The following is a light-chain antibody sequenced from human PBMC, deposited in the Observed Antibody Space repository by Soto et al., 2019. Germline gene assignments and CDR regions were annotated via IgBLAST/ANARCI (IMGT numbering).Light chain of an antibody. Sequence: DIQMTQSPSILSASVGDRVTITCRVSQSISSWLAWYQQKPGKVPKLLIYDASSLESGVPSRFSGSGSGTEFTLTISSLQPDDFATYYCQQYNSYSWTFGQGTKVEIK. J-gene: IGKJ1*01. CDR1: QSISSW. CDR2: DAS. CDR3: QQYNSYSWT. V-gene: IGKV1-5*01.